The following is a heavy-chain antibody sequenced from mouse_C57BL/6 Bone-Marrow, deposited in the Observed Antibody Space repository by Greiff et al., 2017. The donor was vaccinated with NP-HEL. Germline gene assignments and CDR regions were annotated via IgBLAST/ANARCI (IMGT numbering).Heavy chain of an antibody. CDR3: ASLDYYGSSYFDY. D-gene: IGHD1-1*01. Sequence: EVQLVESVAELVRPGASVKLSCTASGFNIKNTYMHWVKQRPEQGLEWIGRIDPANGNTKYAPKFKGKATITAETSSNTAYLQLSSLTSEDTAIYYCASLDYYGSSYFDYWGQGTTLTVSS. J-gene: IGHJ2*01. CDR2: IDPANGNT. V-gene: IGHV14-3*01. CDR1: GFNIKNTY.